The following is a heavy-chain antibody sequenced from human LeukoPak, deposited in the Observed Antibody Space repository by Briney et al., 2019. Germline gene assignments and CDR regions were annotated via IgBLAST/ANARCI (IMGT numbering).Heavy chain of an antibody. CDR1: GYTFTGYY. CDR3: ARDPRYYYDSSGYYYNWYFDL. J-gene: IGHJ2*01. D-gene: IGHD3-22*01. CDR2: INPNSGGT. V-gene: IGHV1-2*02. Sequence: GASVKVSCKASGYTFTGYYMHWVRQAPGQGLEWMGWINPNSGGTNYAQKFQGRVTITADESTSTAYMELSSLRSEDTAVYYCARDPRYYYDSSGYYYNWYFDLWGRGTLVTVSS.